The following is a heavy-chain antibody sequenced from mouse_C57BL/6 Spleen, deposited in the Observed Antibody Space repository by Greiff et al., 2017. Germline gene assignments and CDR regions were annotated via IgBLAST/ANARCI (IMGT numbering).Heavy chain of an antibody. CDR1: GFSLPSYA. CDR2: IWTGGGT. CDR3: ARHGSSYYFDD. D-gene: IGHD1-1*01. J-gene: IGHJ2*01. Sequence: QVQLQQSGPGLVAPSQSLSITCTVSGFSLPSYAISWVRQPPGKGLVRLGVIWTGGGTHYISALKSRLSISKDNSKSQVFLKMNSLQTDDTARYYCARHGSSYYFDDRGQGTTLSVSS. V-gene: IGHV2-9-1*01.